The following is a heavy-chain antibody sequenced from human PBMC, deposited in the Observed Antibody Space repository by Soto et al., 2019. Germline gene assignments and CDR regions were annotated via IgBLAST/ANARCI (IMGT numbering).Heavy chain of an antibody. D-gene: IGHD6-25*01. CDR1: GGSISNGGYY. CDR2: IYFSGNT. Sequence: QLQLQESGPGLVKPAQTLSLTCAVSGGSISNGGYYWSWIRQHPGKGLEWIGSIYFSGNTYYNPSRKSRVTISVAAPKNQFSLELRPVTAAATAVDSCARDSHSQRPNHGWGGGYMDVWGKGATVTVSS. V-gene: IGHV4-31*11. CDR3: ARDSHSQRPNHGWGGGYMDV. J-gene: IGHJ6*03.